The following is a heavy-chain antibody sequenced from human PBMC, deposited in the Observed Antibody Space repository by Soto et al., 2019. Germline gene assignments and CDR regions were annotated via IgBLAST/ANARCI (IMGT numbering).Heavy chain of an antibody. CDR1: GYTFTSYY. CDR2: INPSGGST. J-gene: IGHJ4*02. Sequence: ASVKVSCKASGYTFTSYYMHWVRQAPGQGLEWMGIINPSGGSTSYAQKFQGRVTMTRDTSTSTVYMELSSLRSEDTAVYYCARVSITRNYGDGGYFDYWGQGTLVPVAS. D-gene: IGHD4-17*01. V-gene: IGHV1-46*03. CDR3: ARVSITRNYGDGGYFDY.